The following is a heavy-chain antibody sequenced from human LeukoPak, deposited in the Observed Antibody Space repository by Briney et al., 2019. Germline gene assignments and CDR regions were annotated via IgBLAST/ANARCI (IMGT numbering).Heavy chain of an antibody. D-gene: IGHD1-26*01. Sequence: PGGFLRLSCAASGFTFSNYAFHWVRQAPGKGLEWVAVISHDGSKEYYADSVEGRFTISRDNSKNTLYLQMNSLRREDTAVFSCARERSSGSYYDHWGQGTLVTVSS. CDR2: ISHDGSKE. V-gene: IGHV3-30*04. CDR1: GFTFSNYA. J-gene: IGHJ4*02. CDR3: ARERSSGSYYDH.